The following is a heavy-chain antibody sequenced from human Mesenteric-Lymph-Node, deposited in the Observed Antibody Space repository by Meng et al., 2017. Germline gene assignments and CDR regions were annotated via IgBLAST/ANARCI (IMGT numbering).Heavy chain of an antibody. V-gene: IGHV3-23*01. J-gene: IGHJ4*02. Sequence: EVQLLESGGGLVQPGGSLRLSCAASAFTSTNYAMSWVRQAPGKGLEWVSAISGSGGSTYYADSVKGRFTISRDNSKNTLYLQMNSLRDEDTAVYYCAKDYQVHWGQGTLVTVSS. CDR3: AKDYQVH. D-gene: IGHD3-10*01. CDR1: AFTSTNYA. CDR2: ISGSGGST.